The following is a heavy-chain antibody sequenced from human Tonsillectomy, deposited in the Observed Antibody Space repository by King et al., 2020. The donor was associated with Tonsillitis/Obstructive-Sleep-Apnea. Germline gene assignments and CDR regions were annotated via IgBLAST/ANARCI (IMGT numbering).Heavy chain of an antibody. CDR3: AKPPVRTGSRWYEVDYYYYMDV. CDR1: GFTFDDYA. D-gene: IGHD6-13*01. Sequence: VQLVESGGGVVQPGGSLRLSCAASGFTFDDYAMHWVRQAPGKGLEWVSLISGDGGSTYYADSVKGRFTISRDNSKNSLYLQMNSLRTEDTALYYCAKPPVRTGSRWYEVDYYYYMDVWGKGTTVTVSS. CDR2: ISGDGGST. V-gene: IGHV3-43*02. J-gene: IGHJ6*03.